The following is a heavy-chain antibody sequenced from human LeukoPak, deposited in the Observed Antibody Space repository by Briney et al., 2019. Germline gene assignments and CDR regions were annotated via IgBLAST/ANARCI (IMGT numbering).Heavy chain of an antibody. CDR2: IGSDNKP. V-gene: IGHV3-23*01. Sequence: QPGESLKLSFAASGFTFSAYAMTWVRQAPGQGLEWVWSIGSDNKPHYSETLKDRFAISRDNYNIILFLQPNNQRDVDRAPCYCPRDLHYYVDMDVWGEGTTVTVS. CDR3: PRDLHYYVDMDV. D-gene: IGHD3-10*02. J-gene: IGHJ6*01. CDR1: GFTFSAYA.